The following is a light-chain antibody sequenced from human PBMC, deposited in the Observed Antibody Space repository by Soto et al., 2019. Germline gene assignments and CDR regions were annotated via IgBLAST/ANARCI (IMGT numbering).Light chain of an antibody. Sequence: IVMTQSPATLSVSPGERATLSCRASQNIYSNIAWYQQRPGQAPRLLIYRASTRATGVPARFSSSGSGTEFTLTISSLQSEDFTVYSCLQYHNLWAFGQGTKVDIK. V-gene: IGKV3-15*01. CDR1: QNIYSN. J-gene: IGKJ1*01. CDR3: LQYHNLWA. CDR2: RAS.